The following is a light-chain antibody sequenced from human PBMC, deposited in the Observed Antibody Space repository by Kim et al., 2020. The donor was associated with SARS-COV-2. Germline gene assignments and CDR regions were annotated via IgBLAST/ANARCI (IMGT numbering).Light chain of an antibody. J-gene: IGLJ3*02. CDR1: SGYSNYK. CDR3: GADHGSGSNFVWV. V-gene: IGLV9-49*01. Sequence: CTRRSGYSNYKVDGYRQRPGKGPRFVMRVGTGGIVGSKGDGIPDRFSVLGSGLNRYLTIKNIQEEDESDYHCGADHGSGSNFVWVFGGGTQLTVL. CDR2: VGTGGIVG.